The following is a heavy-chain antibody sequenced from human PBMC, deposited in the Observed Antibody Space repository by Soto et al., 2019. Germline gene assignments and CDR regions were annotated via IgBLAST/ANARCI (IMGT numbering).Heavy chain of an antibody. CDR3: ARFGCAGYYDSSGFPCLTSFDY. CDR2: IWYDGSNK. CDR1: GFTFSSYG. Sequence: GGSLRLSCAASGFTFSSYGMHWVRQAPGKGLEWVAVIWYDGSNKYYADSVKGRFTISRDNSKNTLYLQMNSLRAEDTAVYYCARFGCAGYYDSSGFPCLTSFDYWGQGTLVTVSS. J-gene: IGHJ4*02. D-gene: IGHD3-22*01. V-gene: IGHV3-33*01.